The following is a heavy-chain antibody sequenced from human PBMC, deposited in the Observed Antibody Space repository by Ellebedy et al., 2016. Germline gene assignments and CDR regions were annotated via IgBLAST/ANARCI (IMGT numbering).Heavy chain of an antibody. CDR3: ARDRTDFWAPYGVTDV. CDR1: GFTFSSYA. CDR2: ISGSGGST. Sequence: GESLKISXAASGFTFSSYAMSWVRQAPGKGLEWVSAISGSGGSTYYADSVKGRFTISRDNSKNTLYLQMNSLRAEDTAVYYCARDRTDFWAPYGVTDVWGKGTTVTVSS. D-gene: IGHD3-3*01. J-gene: IGHJ6*04. V-gene: IGHV3-23*01.